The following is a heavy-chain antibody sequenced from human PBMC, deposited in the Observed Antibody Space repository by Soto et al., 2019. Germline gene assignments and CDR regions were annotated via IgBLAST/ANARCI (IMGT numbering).Heavy chain of an antibody. CDR2: IYYSGST. CDR3: ARSAVSYYNKGPFDI. CDR1: GGSISSYY. D-gene: IGHD3-10*01. V-gene: IGHV4-59*01. Sequence: SETLSLTCSVSGGSISSYYWSWIRQPPGKGLEWIGFIYYSGSTNYNPSLGSRLTMSVDTSKNQFSLRLSSVTAADTAMYYCARSAVSYYNKGPFDIWGQGTMVTVSS. J-gene: IGHJ3*02.